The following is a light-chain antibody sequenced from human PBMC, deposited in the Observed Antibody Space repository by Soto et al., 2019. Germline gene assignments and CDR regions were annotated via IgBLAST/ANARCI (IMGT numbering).Light chain of an antibody. CDR1: QSVSSY. Sequence: EIVLTQSPATLSLSPGERATLSFSACQSVSSYLAWYQQKPGQAPRLLMYEASNRATGIPARFSASGSGTDFTLTISRVEPEDFAVYYCQQYGGTPPITFGQGTRLEIK. V-gene: IGKV3-20*01. CDR2: EAS. J-gene: IGKJ5*01. CDR3: QQYGGTPPIT.